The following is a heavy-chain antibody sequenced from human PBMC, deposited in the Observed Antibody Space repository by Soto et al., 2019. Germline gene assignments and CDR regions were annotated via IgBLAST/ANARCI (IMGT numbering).Heavy chain of an antibody. V-gene: IGHV3-30-3*01. CDR2: ISYDGSNK. D-gene: IGHD3-22*01. CDR3: ARAGITMIQGPGNAFDI. Sequence: QVQLVESGGGVVQPGRSLRLSCAASGFTFSSYAMHWVRQAPGKGLEWVAVISYDGSNKYYADSVKGRFTISRDNYKNTLYLQMNSLRAEDTAVYYCARAGITMIQGPGNAFDIWGQGTMVTVSS. J-gene: IGHJ3*02. CDR1: GFTFSSYA.